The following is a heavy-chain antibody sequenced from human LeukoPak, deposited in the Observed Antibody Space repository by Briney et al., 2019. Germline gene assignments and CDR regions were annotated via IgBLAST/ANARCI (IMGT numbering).Heavy chain of an antibody. J-gene: IGHJ4*02. CDR2: IYPGDSDT. Sequence: GESLKISCQASGYTFTRSWIGWVRQVPGKGLEWMGIIYPGDSDTRYSPSFQGQVTISADKSISTAYLQWNSLKASDTAIYYCVLNGDYWGQGTLVTVSS. CDR1: GYTFTRSW. V-gene: IGHV5-51*01. CDR3: VLNGDY. D-gene: IGHD2-8*01.